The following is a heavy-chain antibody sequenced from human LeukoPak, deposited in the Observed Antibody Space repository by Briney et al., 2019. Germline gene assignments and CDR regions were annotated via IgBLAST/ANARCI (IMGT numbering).Heavy chain of an antibody. J-gene: IGHJ6*02. V-gene: IGHV3-53*01. CDR1: GFTVSSNY. CDR2: IYSGGST. D-gene: IGHD6-19*01. CDR3: ARGLIRSGWYGFRYYYGMDV. Sequence: GGSLRLSCAASGFTVSSNYMSWVRQAPGKGLEWVSVIYSGGSTYYADSVKGRFTISRDNSKNTLYLQMNSLRAEDTAVYYCARGLIRSGWYGFRYYYGMDVWGQGTTVTVSS.